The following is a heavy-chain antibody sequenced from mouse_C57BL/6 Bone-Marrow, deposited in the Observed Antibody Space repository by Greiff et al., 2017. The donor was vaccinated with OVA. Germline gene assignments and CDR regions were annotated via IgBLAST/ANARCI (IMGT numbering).Heavy chain of an antibody. V-gene: IGHV1-26*01. Sequence: VQLQQSGPELVKPGASVKISCKASGYTFTDYYMNWVKQSHGKSLEWIGDINPNNGGTSYNQKFKGKATLTVDKSSSTAYMELRSLTSEDSAVYYCARGKDITTVVARWDRDYWGQGTTLTVSS. D-gene: IGHD1-1*01. CDR3: ARGKDITTVVARWDRDY. CDR1: GYTFTDYY. CDR2: INPNNGGT. J-gene: IGHJ2*01.